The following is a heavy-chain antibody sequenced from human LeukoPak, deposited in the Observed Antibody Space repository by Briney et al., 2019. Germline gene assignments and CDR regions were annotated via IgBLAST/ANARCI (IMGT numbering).Heavy chain of an antibody. CDR1: GGSISSYY. Sequence: SETLSLTCTVSGGSISSYYWSWIRQPPGKGLEWIGYIYYSGSTNYNPSLKSRVTISVDTSKNQFSLKLSSVTAADTAVYYCARGQLKRGYSYGSTKFDYWGQGTLVTVSS. CDR3: ARGQLKRGYSYGSTKFDY. V-gene: IGHV4-59*01. D-gene: IGHD5-18*01. CDR2: IYYSGST. J-gene: IGHJ4*02.